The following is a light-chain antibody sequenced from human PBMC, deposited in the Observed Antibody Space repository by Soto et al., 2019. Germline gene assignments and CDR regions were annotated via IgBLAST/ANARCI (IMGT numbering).Light chain of an antibody. CDR2: EVS. CDR1: SSDVGGYNY. V-gene: IGLV2-14*01. Sequence: QSALTQPASVSGSPGQSITISCTGTSSDVGGYNYVSWYQQHPGKAPKLMIYEVSNRPSGVSNRFSGSKSRNTASLTISGLQAEDEADYYCSSYTSSSTLIVFGTGTKVTVL. CDR3: SSYTSSSTLIV. J-gene: IGLJ1*01.